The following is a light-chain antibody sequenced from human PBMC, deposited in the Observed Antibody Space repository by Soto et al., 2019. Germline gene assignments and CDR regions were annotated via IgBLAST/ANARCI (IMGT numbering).Light chain of an antibody. J-gene: IGLJ3*02. CDR1: NNDVGAYNY. CDR2: DVS. CDR3: SSYTRSNPVV. Sequence: QSVLTQPASVSGSPGQSITISCTGTNNDVGAYNYVSWYQQHPGKAPKTTVYDVSHRPSGVSNRFSGSKSGNTASLTISGLQAEDEADYYCSSYTRSNPVVFGGGTQLTVL. V-gene: IGLV2-14*03.